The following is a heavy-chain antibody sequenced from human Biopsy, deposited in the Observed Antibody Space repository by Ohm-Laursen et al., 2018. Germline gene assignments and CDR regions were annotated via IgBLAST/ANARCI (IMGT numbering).Heavy chain of an antibody. J-gene: IGHJ5*02. V-gene: IGHV6-1*01. D-gene: IGHD1-1*01. CDR1: GDSISNKDAA. CDR2: TYYRTQWFF. Sequence: QALSLTCAISGDSISNKDAAWDWIRRSPSRGLEWLGRTYYRTQWFFDYAVFVRSRISIKPDTSKNQFSLELNSVTPEDTAVYFCARETPTGIPFNWFDPWGQGTLVTVSS. CDR3: ARETPTGIPFNWFDP.